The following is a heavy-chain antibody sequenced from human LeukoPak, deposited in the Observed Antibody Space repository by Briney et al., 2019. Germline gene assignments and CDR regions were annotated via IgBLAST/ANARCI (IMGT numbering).Heavy chain of an antibody. CDR2: ISYEGSNK. Sequence: GGSLRLFCAASGFTFSSYGMHWVRQAPGKGLEWVAVISYEGSNKYYADSAKGRFTISRDNSKNTLYLQMNSLRAEDTAVYYCAKEQNLHLSPDYWGQGTLVTVSS. CDR1: GFTFSSYG. V-gene: IGHV3-30*18. J-gene: IGHJ4*02. CDR3: AKEQNLHLSPDY.